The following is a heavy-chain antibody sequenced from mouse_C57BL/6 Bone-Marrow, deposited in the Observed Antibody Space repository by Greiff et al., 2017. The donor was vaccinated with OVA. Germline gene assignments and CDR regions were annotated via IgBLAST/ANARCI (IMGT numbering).Heavy chain of an antibody. V-gene: IGHV5-15*01. CDR2: ISNLAYSI. Sequence: EVKLMESGGGLVQPGGSLKLSCAASGFTFSDYGMAWVRQAPRKGPEWVAFISNLAYSIYYADTVTGRFNISRENAKNTLYLEMSSLRSEDTAMYYCARVYGYDVYYFDYWGQGTTLTVSS. CDR3: ARVYGYDVYYFDY. J-gene: IGHJ2*01. CDR1: GFTFSDYG. D-gene: IGHD2-2*01.